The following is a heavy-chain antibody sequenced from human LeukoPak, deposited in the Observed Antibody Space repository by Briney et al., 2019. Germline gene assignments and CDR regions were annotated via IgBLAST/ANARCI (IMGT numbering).Heavy chain of an antibody. CDR2: LSNSGST. J-gene: IGHJ1*01. CDR1: GGSIGSYY. V-gene: IGHV4-59*01. CDR3: ARATETFSWFLQH. D-gene: IGHD6-13*01. Sequence: SETLSLTCSVSGGSIGSYYWSWIPQPPGKGLEWIGHLSNSGSTNYNPSLKSRVTISVDPSKNQLSLKLNSVTAADTAVYYCARATETFSWFLQHWGQGTLVTVSS.